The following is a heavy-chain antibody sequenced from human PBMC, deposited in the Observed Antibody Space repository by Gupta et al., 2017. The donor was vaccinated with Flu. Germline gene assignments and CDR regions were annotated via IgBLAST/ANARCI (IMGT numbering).Heavy chain of an antibody. V-gene: IGHV3-73*01. D-gene: IGHD4-17*01. CDR1: GFPFSGSA. J-gene: IGHJ6*02. Sequence: EVQLVEFGGGLVQPGGSLKLPCAASGFPFSGSAIHWVRLASGKGLEWVGRIRSKANSYATAYAASVKGRFTISRDDSKNTAYLQMNSLKTEDTAVYYCTRHGYGDSIQNYYYYYGMDVWGQGTTVTVSS. CDR3: TRHGYGDSIQNYYYYYGMDV. CDR2: IRSKANSYAT.